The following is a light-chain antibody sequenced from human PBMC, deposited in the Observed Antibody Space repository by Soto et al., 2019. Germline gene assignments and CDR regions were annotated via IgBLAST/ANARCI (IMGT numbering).Light chain of an antibody. CDR3: QQYDDFPL. Sequence: DIQITQSTSSLSASVGDRVTITCQASQDLINHLNRYQLKPGKGPKLRIFDASNMELGLPSRFSGSGSGTDFSSNISSLQPEDIATYYCQQYDDFPLFGPGTKVEIK. J-gene: IGKJ3*01. CDR1: QDLINH. CDR2: DAS. V-gene: IGKV1-33*01.